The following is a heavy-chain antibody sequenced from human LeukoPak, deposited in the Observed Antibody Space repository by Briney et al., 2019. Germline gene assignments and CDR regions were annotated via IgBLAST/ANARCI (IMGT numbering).Heavy chain of an antibody. CDR2: ISPYKGKT. J-gene: IGHJ3*02. D-gene: IGHD4-17*01. CDR1: GYNFMTYG. Sequence: GASVKVSCKASGYNFMTYGISWVRQAPGQGLEWMGWISPYKGKTSYGQKFQGRITMTTDTSTSTAYMDLTSLRSDDTAVYYCAVGTTAPKLGAFDIWGRGTMVTVSS. CDR3: AVGTTAPKLGAFDI. V-gene: IGHV1-18*01.